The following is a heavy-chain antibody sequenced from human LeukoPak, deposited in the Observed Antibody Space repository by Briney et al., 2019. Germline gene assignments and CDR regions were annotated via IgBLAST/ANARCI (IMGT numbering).Heavy chain of an antibody. CDR2: IYYSRST. J-gene: IGHJ4*02. CDR1: GGSISSYY. CDR3: ARGSSGWVNFDY. Sequence: SETLSLTCTVSGGSISSYYWSWIRQPPGKGLEWIGYIYYSRSTNYNPSLKSRVTISVDTSKNQFSLKLSSVTAADTAVYYCARGSSGWVNFDYWGQGTLVTVSS. D-gene: IGHD6-19*01. V-gene: IGHV4-59*01.